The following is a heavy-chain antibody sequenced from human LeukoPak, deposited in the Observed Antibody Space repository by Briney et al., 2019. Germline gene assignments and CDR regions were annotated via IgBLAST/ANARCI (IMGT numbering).Heavy chain of an antibody. V-gene: IGHV1-8*01. Sequence: ASVKVSCKASGFTFTSYDINWVRQATGQGLEWMGWMNPNSGNTGYAQKFQGRVTMTRDTSTSTAYMGLSSLRSEDTAVYYCARVTYYEILTGYYKGGDFDYWGQGTLVTVSS. CDR1: GFTFTSYD. D-gene: IGHD3-9*01. CDR3: ARVTYYEILTGYYKGGDFDY. CDR2: MNPNSGNT. J-gene: IGHJ4*02.